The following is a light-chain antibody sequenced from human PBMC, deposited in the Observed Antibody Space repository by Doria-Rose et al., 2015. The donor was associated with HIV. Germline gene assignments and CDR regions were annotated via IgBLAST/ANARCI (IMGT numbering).Light chain of an antibody. CDR3: QQYYDTPS. V-gene: IGKV4-1*01. Sequence: DIRVTQTPESLGMSLGERATLNCKSNQSLLYTSKNYLAWYQQKPGQPPKLLIYWASTRQSVVPARFSGSGSGTDFTLTISSLEAEDVAVYYCQQYYDTPSCGPGTTVYIK. CDR1: QSLLYTSKNY. J-gene: IGKJ3*01. CDR2: WAS.